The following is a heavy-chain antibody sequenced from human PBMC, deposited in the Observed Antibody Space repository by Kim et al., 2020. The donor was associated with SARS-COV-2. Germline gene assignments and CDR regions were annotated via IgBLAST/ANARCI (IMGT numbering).Heavy chain of an antibody. Sequence: SETLSLTCTVSGGSISSSSYYWGWIRQPPGKGLEWIGSIYYSGSTYYNPSLKSRVTISVDTSKNQFSLKLSSVTTADTAVYYCARRQLWFGELLGGMDV. CDR1: GGSISSSSYY. CDR2: IYYSGST. V-gene: IGHV4-39*01. D-gene: IGHD3-10*01. J-gene: IGHJ6*01. CDR3: ARRQLWFGELLGGMDV.